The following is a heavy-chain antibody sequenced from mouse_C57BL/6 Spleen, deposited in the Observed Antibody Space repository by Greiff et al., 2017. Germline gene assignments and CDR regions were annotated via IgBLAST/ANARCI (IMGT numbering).Heavy chain of an antibody. Sequence: EVNLVESGGGLVQPGGSLKLSCAASGFTFSDSYMYWVRQTPEKRLEWVAYISNGGGSTYYPDTVKGRFTISRDNAKNTLYLQMSRLKSEDTAMYYCARHEGYDPWGQGTSVTVSS. V-gene: IGHV5-12*01. CDR1: GFTFSDSY. CDR2: ISNGGGST. D-gene: IGHD2-3*01. CDR3: ARHEGYDP. J-gene: IGHJ4*01.